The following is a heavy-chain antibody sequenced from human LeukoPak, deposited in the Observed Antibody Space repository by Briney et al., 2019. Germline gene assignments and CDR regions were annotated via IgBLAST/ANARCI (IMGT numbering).Heavy chain of an antibody. J-gene: IGHJ4*02. CDR3: ARDRAYFGSSSFGY. CDR2: ISSSSSYI. V-gene: IGHV3-21*01. D-gene: IGHD6-13*01. Sequence: GGSLRLSCAASGFTFSSNSMNWVRQAPGKGLEWVSSISSSSSYIYYADSVKGRFTISRDNAKNSLYLQMNSLRAEDTAVYYCARDRAYFGSSSFGYWGQGTLVTVSS. CDR1: GFTFSSNS.